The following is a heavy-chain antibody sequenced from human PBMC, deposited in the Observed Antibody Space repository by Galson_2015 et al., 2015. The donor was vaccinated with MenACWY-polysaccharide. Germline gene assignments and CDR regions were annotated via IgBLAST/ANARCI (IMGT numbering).Heavy chain of an antibody. CDR2: ISSGSSTI. CDR3: ARSCGGDCFYYYGMDV. CDR1: GFAFSSYS. D-gene: IGHD2-21*02. Sequence: LRLSCAASGFAFSSYSMNWVRQAPGKGLEWVSYISSGSSTIYYADSVRGRFTISRDNAKNSLYLQMNSLRDEDTAIYYCARSCGGDCFYYYGMDVWGQGTTVTVSS. V-gene: IGHV3-48*02. J-gene: IGHJ6*02.